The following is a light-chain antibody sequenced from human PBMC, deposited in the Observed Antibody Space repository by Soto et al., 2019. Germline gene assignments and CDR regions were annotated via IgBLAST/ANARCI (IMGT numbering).Light chain of an antibody. J-gene: IGKJ1*01. V-gene: IGKV3-20*01. Sequence: EIVLTHSPGTLSLSPCERATPSCRASQSVSSSYLAWYQQKPGQAPRLLIYGASSRATGIPDRFSGSGSGTDFTLTISRLEPEDFAVYYCQQLETFGQGTKVDIK. CDR3: QQLET. CDR1: QSVSSSY. CDR2: GAS.